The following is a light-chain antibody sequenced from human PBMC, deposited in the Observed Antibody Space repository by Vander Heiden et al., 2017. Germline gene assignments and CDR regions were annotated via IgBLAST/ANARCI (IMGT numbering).Light chain of an antibody. J-gene: IGKJ1*01. Sequence: EIVTTQSPLSLPVTPGEPASISCRSSQSLLYSNGNTYVDWYLQTPGQSPQLLNYLVTNRASVVPDRFSGSGSGTDFTLRISRVEAEDVGVYYCMQPLHTPWTFGQGTKVEIK. CDR1: QSLLYSNGNTY. V-gene: IGKV2-28*01. CDR3: MQPLHTPWT. CDR2: LVT.